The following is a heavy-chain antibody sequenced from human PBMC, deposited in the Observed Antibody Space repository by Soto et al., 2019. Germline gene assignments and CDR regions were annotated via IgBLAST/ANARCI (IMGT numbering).Heavy chain of an antibody. Sequence: SETLSLTCTVSGGSISSYYWSWIRRPPGKGLEWIGYIYYSGSTNYNPSLKSRVTISVDTSKNQFSLKLSSVTAADTAVYYCARCRYDILTGDTYYFDYWGQGTLVTVSS. V-gene: IGHV4-59*01. CDR2: IYYSGST. CDR3: ARCRYDILTGDTYYFDY. J-gene: IGHJ4*02. CDR1: GGSISSYY. D-gene: IGHD3-9*01.